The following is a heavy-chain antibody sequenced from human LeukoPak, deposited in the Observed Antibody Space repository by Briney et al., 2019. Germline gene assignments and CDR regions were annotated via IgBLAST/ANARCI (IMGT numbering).Heavy chain of an antibody. Sequence: GGSLRLSCAASGFTFSSYTMNWVRQPPGKGLEWVSNIGTSSTTIYYADSAKGRFTISRDNSKNTLYLQMNSLRAEDTAVYYCAKVGGSGSYYQYYFDYWGQGTLVTVSS. CDR2: IGTSSTTI. D-gene: IGHD3-10*01. CDR1: GFTFSSYT. CDR3: AKVGGSGSYYQYYFDY. V-gene: IGHV3-48*01. J-gene: IGHJ4*02.